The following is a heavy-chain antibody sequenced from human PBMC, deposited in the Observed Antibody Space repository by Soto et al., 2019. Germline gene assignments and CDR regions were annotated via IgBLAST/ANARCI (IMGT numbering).Heavy chain of an antibody. D-gene: IGHD2-8*02. CDR1: GYTFTAYY. Sequence: ASVKVSCKASGYTFTAYYIYWVRQAPGQGLEWVGRINPKSGDTNYAQRFQGRVTMTRDTSISTAYMEVSSLRSDDTAFYYCATLKQAPGGIDNWGPGTLVTVSS. J-gene: IGHJ4*02. V-gene: IGHV1-2*06. CDR3: ATLKQAPGGIDN. CDR2: INPKSGDT.